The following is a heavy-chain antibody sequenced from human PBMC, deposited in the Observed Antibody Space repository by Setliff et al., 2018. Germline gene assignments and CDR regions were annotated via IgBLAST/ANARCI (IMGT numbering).Heavy chain of an antibody. J-gene: IGHJ5*02. Sequence: SETLSLTCAVSGGSLNSGSYYWSWIRQSTEGGLEWLGRLHTSGGTTYNPALNSRVTISVDTSTNQFSLRLTSLTAADTAVYFCARDNTILGATDHWGQGTLVTV. CDR3: ARDNTILGATDH. V-gene: IGHV4-61*02. D-gene: IGHD1-26*01. CDR2: LHTSGGT. CDR1: GGSLNSGSYY.